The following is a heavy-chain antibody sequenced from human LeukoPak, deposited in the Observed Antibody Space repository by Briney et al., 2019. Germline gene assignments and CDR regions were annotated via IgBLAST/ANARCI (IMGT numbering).Heavy chain of an antibody. D-gene: IGHD3-10*01. V-gene: IGHV4-38-2*02. J-gene: IGHJ3*02. CDR3: ARGNRRGVGDAFDI. CDR2: IYHSGST. Sequence: SETLSLTCTVSGYSISSGYYWGWIRQPPGKGPEWIGSIYHSGSTYYNPSLKSRVTIAVETSKNQFSLKLSSVTAADKAVYYCARGNRRGVGDAFDIWGQGTMVTVSS. CDR1: GYSISSGYY.